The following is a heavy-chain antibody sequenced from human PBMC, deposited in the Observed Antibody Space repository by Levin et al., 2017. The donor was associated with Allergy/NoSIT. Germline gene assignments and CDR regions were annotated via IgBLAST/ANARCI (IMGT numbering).Heavy chain of an antibody. CDR3: LTGSSGDYSGFCVY. Sequence: LSLTCAASRFTFSDYYMNWVRQAPGKGLEWVSSISSSSTIYYADSVKGRFTISRDNANKALYLQMNSLRAEDTAVYYTLTGSSGDYSGFCVYWGQGTLVTVSS. J-gene: IGHJ4*02. D-gene: IGHD3-22*01. CDR1: RFTFSDYY. CDR2: ISSSSTI. V-gene: IGHV3-69-1*01.